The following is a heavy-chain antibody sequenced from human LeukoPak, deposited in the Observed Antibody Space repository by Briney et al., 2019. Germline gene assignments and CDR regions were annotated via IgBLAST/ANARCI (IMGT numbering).Heavy chain of an antibody. V-gene: IGHV4-30-4*01. CDR2: IYYSGST. D-gene: IGHD3-10*01. Sequence: SETLSLTCTVSGGSISSGDYYWSWIRQPPGKGLEWIGYIYYSGSTYYNPSLKSRVTISVDTSKNQFSLKLSFVTAADTAVYYCARDWVRGAYRFDYWGQGTLVTVSS. J-gene: IGHJ4*02. CDR1: GGSISSGDYY. CDR3: ARDWVRGAYRFDY.